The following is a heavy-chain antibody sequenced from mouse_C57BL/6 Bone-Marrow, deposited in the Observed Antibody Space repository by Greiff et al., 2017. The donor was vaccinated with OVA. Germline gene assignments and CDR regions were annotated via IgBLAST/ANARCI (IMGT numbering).Heavy chain of an antibody. CDR3: ARYSNYGPWFAY. CDR1: GYTFTSYW. V-gene: IGHV1-59*01. Sequence: QVQLQQPGAELVRPGTSVKLSCKASGYTFTSYWMHWVKQRPGQGLEWIGVIDPSDSYTNYNQKFKGKATLTVDTSSSTAYMQLSSLTSEDSAVYYCARYSNYGPWFAYGGQGTLVTVSA. D-gene: IGHD2-5*01. CDR2: IDPSDSYT. J-gene: IGHJ3*01.